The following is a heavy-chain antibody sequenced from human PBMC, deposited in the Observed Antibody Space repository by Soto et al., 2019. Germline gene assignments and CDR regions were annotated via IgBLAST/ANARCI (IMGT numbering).Heavy chain of an antibody. CDR2: INPNSGGT. CDR3: ARGAVETPTYYYYGMDV. D-gene: IGHD2-15*01. Sequence: SVKVSCKASGYTFSGYYMHWVRQAPGQGLEWMGRINPNSGGTNYAQKFQGWVTMTRDTSISTAYMELSRLRSDDTAVYYCARGAVETPTYYYYGMDVWGQGTTVTVSS. J-gene: IGHJ6*02. V-gene: IGHV1-2*04. CDR1: GYTFSGYY.